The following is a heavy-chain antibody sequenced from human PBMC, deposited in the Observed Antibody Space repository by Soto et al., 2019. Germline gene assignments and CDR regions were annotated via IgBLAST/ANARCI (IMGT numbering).Heavy chain of an antibody. J-gene: IGHJ4*02. V-gene: IGHV3-74*01. CDR3: ARDRRALSGYLDY. D-gene: IGHD3-3*01. CDR2: INSDGSST. Sequence: PGGSLRLSCAASGFTFSSYWMHWVRQAPGKGLVWVSRINSDGSSTSYADSVKGRFTISRDNSKNTLYLQMNSLRAEDTAVYYCARDRRALSGYLDYWGQGTLVTVSS. CDR1: GFTFSSYW.